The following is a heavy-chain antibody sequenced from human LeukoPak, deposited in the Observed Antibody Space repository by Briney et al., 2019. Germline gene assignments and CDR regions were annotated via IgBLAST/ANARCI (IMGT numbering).Heavy chain of an antibody. D-gene: IGHD3-10*01. J-gene: IGHJ3*02. CDR2: IYYSGST. CDR1: GGSISSGDYY. CDR3: EIWFGELGSKAFDI. Sequence: SETLSLTCTVSGGSISSGDYYWSWIRQPPGKGLEWIGYIYYSGSTYHNPSLKSRVTISVDTSKNQFSLKLSSVTAADTAVYYCEIWFGELGSKAFDIWGQGTMVTVPS. V-gene: IGHV4-30-4*01.